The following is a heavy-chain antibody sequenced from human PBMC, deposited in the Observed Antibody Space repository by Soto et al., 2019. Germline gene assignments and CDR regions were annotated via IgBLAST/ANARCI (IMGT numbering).Heavy chain of an antibody. CDR3: ARRNSNFGAFDI. CDR2: IFPGDSDA. V-gene: IGHV5-51*01. CDR1: GYRFNIYG. D-gene: IGHD3-16*01. J-gene: IGHJ3*02. Sequence: PGESLKISCKGSGYRFNIYGSAWVRQMPGKGLEWMGIIFPGDSDARYSPSFQGQVTISVDKSISTAYVQWSSLEASDTAIYYCARRNSNFGAFDIWGQGTMLTVSS.